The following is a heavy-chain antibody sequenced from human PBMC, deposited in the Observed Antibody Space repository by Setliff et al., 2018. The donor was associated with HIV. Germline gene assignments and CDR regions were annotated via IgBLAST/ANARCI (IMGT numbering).Heavy chain of an antibody. Sequence: ASVKVSCKASGYTFTSYIMNWVRQAPGQGLGWMGWISAYNGNTKYAQKFQGRVTMTTDTSTSTAYMELRSLRSYDTAVYYCARSRYDSGGYPDAFDIWGQGTMVTVSS. D-gene: IGHD3-22*01. CDR2: ISAYNGNT. V-gene: IGHV1-18*01. CDR3: ARSRYDSGGYPDAFDI. CDR1: GYTFTSYI. J-gene: IGHJ3*02.